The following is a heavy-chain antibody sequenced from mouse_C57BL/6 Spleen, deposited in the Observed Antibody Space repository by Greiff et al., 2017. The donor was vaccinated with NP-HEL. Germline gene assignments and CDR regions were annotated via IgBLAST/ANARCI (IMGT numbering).Heavy chain of an antibody. Sequence: DVMLVESGGGLVKPGGSLKLSCAASGFTYSDYGMHWVRQAPEKGLEWVAYISSGSSTIYYEDTVKGRFTISRDNAKNTLFLQMTSLRSEDTAMYYCATTVVASGYYAMDYWGQGTSVTVSS. CDR3: ATTVVASGYYAMDY. V-gene: IGHV5-17*01. CDR2: ISSGSSTI. CDR1: GFTYSDYG. J-gene: IGHJ4*01. D-gene: IGHD1-1*01.